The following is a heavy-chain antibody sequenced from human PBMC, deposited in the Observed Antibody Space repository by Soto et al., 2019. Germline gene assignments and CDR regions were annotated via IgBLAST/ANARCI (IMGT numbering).Heavy chain of an antibody. V-gene: IGHV1-3*01. CDR3: ARGPSPFWSGFRTYGMDV. J-gene: IGHJ6*02. D-gene: IGHD3-3*01. Sequence: ASVKVSCKASGYTFTSYAMHWVRQAPGQRLEWMGWINAGNSNTKYSQKFQGRVTITRDTSASTAYMELSSLRSEDTAVYYCARGPSPFWSGFRTYGMDVWGQGTTVTVSS. CDR1: GYTFTSYA. CDR2: INAGNSNT.